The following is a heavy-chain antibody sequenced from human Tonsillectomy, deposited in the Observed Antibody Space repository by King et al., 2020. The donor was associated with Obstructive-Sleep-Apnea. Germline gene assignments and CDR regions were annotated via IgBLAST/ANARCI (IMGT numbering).Heavy chain of an antibody. Sequence: VQLVESGAEVKKPGESLRISCEGSGYSFTSYWISWVRQMPGKGLEWMGRIDPSDSYSNYSPSFQGHVTISADKSIITAYLQWSSLKASDTAMYYCARQRGDSSSSGHFDYWGQGTLVTVSS. CDR1: GYSFTSYW. V-gene: IGHV5-10-1*03. D-gene: IGHD6-6*01. CDR2: IDPSDSYS. J-gene: IGHJ4*02. CDR3: ARQRGDSSSSGHFDY.